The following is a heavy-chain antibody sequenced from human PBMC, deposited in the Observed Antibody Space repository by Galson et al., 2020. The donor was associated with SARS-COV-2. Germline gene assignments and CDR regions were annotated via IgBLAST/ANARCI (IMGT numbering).Heavy chain of an antibody. V-gene: IGHV1-2*02. D-gene: IGHD3-9*01. CDR3: ARDHHYYDILTGALGGYYYYYGMDV. J-gene: IGHJ6*02. Sequence: GESLKISCKASGYTFTGYYMHWVRQAPGQGLEWMGWINPNSGGTNYAQKFQGRVTMTRDTSISTAYMELSRLRSDDTAVYYCARDHHYYDILTGALGGYYYYYGMDVWGQGTTVTVSS. CDR1: GYTFTGYY. CDR2: INPNSGGT.